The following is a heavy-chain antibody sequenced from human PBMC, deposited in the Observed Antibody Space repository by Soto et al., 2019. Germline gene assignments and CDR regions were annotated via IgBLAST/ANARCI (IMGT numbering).Heavy chain of an antibody. J-gene: IGHJ6*02. D-gene: IGHD3-9*01. CDR3: ARDRGEVLKYFDWHQGYGMDV. Sequence: ASVKVSCKASGYTFTSYYMHWVRQAPGQGLEWMGIINPSGGSTSYAQKFQGRVTMARDTSTSTVYMELSSLRSEDTAVYYCARDRGEVLKYFDWHQGYGMDVWGQGTTVTVSS. V-gene: IGHV1-46*01. CDR1: GYTFTSYY. CDR2: INPSGGST.